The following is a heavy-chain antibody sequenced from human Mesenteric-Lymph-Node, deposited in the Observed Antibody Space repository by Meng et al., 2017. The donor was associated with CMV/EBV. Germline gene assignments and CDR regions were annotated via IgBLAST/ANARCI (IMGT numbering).Heavy chain of an antibody. CDR1: GFTFSNAW. V-gene: IGHV3-64*02. D-gene: IGHD3-22*01. CDR2: ISSNGGST. CDR3: ARRYSSGYYEDY. Sequence: GESLKISCAASGFTFSNAWMSWVRQAPGKGLEYVSAISSNGGSTYYADSVKGRFTISRDNSKNTLYLQMGSLRAEDMAVYYCARRYSSGYYEDYWGQGTLVTVPQ. J-gene: IGHJ4*02.